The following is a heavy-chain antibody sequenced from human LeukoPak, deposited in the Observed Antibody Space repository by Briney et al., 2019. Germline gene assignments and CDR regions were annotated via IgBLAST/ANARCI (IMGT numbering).Heavy chain of an antibody. CDR3: ASHKGF. V-gene: IGHV4-59*01. CDR2: IYYSGST. CDR1: GGSISNNY. J-gene: IGHJ4*02. Sequence: SETLSLTCTVSGGSISNNYWSWFRQPPGKGLEWIGYIYYSGSTNYNPSLKSRVTISVDTSKSQFSLKLSSVTAADTAVYYCASHKGFWGQGTLITVSS.